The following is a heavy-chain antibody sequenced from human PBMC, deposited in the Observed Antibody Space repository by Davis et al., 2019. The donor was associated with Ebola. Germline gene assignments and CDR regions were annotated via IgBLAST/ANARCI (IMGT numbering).Heavy chain of an antibody. Sequence: GESLKISCAASGFTFSSYWMSWVRQAPGKGLEWVANIKQDGSEKYYVDSVKGRFTISRDNAKNSLNLQMNSLRAEDTAVYYCARGYSHLGSEAWGQGTLVTVSS. CDR3: ARGYSHLGSEA. J-gene: IGHJ5*02. CDR1: GFTFSSYW. V-gene: IGHV3-7*01. D-gene: IGHD3-3*02. CDR2: IKQDGSEK.